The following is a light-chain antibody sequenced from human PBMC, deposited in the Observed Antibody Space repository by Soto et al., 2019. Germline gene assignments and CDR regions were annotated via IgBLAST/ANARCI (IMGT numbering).Light chain of an antibody. Sequence: EIVLTQSPATLSLSPGERATLSCRASQSVSSYLAWYQQKPGQAPRLLIYDASNRATGIPARFSGSGSGTDFTLTISSLEPEDFAVYYCQHRSNFPQTFGQGTKVEIK. CDR3: QHRSNFPQT. CDR2: DAS. CDR1: QSVSSY. V-gene: IGKV3-11*01. J-gene: IGKJ1*01.